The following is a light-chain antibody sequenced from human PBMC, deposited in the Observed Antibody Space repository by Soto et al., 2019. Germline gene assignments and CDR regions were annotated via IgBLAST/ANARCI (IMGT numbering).Light chain of an antibody. Sequence: SALTQPPSASGSPGQSVTISCTGTSSDVGGYNYVSWYQQHPGKAPKLMIYEVSKRPSGVPDRFSGSKSGNTASLTVSGLHAEDEADYYCSSYAGSNNFGVFGTGTKLTVL. V-gene: IGLV2-8*01. CDR1: SSDVGGYNY. CDR2: EVS. J-gene: IGLJ1*01. CDR3: SSYAGSNNFGV.